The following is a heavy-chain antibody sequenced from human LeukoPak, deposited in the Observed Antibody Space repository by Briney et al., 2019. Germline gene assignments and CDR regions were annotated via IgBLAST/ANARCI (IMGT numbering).Heavy chain of an antibody. V-gene: IGHV1-69*13. CDR2: IIPLFDIV. CDR1: GGTFSTYS. D-gene: IGHD3-3*01. Sequence: SVKVSCMASGGTFSTYSFNWVRQAPGQGLEWVGRIIPLFDIVNYAQKFQGRVTITADESTSTVYMELSSLRSEDTAVYYCAAGGSGYQTPLDYWGQGTVVTVSS. CDR3: AAGGSGYQTPLDY. J-gene: IGHJ4*02.